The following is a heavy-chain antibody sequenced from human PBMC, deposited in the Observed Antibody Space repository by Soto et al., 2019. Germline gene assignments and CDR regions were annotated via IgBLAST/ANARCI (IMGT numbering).Heavy chain of an antibody. V-gene: IGHV4-31*03. CDR2: IYYSGST. CDR3: ARLRSIAACPLQDGYYYYMDV. D-gene: IGHD6-6*01. CDR1: GGSISSGGYY. J-gene: IGHJ6*03. Sequence: QVQLQESGPGLVKPSQTLSLTCTVSGGSISSGGYYWSWIRQHPGKGLEWIGYIYYSGSTYYNPSLKSRVTISVDTSKNQFSLKLSSVTAADTAVYYCARLRSIAACPLQDGYYYYMDVWGKGTTVTVSS.